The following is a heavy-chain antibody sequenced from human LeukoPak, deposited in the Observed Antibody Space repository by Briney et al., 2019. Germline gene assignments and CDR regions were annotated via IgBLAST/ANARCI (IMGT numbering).Heavy chain of an antibody. CDR2: ISYDGDNK. Sequence: PVTSLRLSCAASGFNFRSYAVHWVRQAPGKGLEWVAVISYDGDNKYYADSVNGRFTISRDNSKNTLSLQMDSLRAEDTAVYYCAKDIRVWGSYRYPCLDYWGQGTLVTVSA. V-gene: IGHV3-30*18. CDR1: GFNFRSYA. J-gene: IGHJ4*02. CDR3: AKDIRVWGSYRYPCLDY. D-gene: IGHD3-16*02.